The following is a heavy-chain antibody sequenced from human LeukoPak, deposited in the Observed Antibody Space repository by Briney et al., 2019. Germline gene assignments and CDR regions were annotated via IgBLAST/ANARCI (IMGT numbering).Heavy chain of an antibody. Sequence: SVKVSCKASGGTFSSYAISWVRQAPGQGLEWMGRIIPILGIANYAQKFQGRVTITADKSTSTAYMELSSLRSEDTAVYYCARTCSGGSCYPGDYWGQGTLVTVSS. CDR2: IIPILGIA. D-gene: IGHD2-15*01. V-gene: IGHV1-69*04. J-gene: IGHJ4*02. CDR1: GGTFSSYA. CDR3: ARTCSGGSCYPGDY.